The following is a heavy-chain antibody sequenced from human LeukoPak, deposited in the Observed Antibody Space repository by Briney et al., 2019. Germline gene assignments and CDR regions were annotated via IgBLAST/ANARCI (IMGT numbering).Heavy chain of an antibody. Sequence: PGGSLRLSCAASGFTFSSYEMNWVRQAPGKGLEWVSYISSSGSTIYYADSVKGRFTISRDNAKNSLYLQMNSLRAEDTAVYYCARGRGYCSGGSCYRQYYGMDVWGQGTTVTVS. CDR2: ISSSGSTI. J-gene: IGHJ6*02. CDR1: GFTFSSYE. V-gene: IGHV3-48*03. CDR3: ARGRGYCSGGSCYRQYYGMDV. D-gene: IGHD2-15*01.